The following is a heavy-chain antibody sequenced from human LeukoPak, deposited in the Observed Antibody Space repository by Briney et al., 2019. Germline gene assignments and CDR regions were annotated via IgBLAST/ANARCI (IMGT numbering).Heavy chain of an antibody. J-gene: IGHJ4*02. D-gene: IGHD6-19*01. CDR1: GFTFSSYA. V-gene: IGHV3-30-3*01. Sequence: GGSLRLSCAAAGFTFSSYAMHWVRQAPGKGLEWVAVISYDGSNKCYADSVKGRFTISRDNSKNTLYLQMNSLRAEDTAVYYCAREPPIAVDANDYWGQGTLVTVSS. CDR3: AREPPIAVDANDY. CDR2: ISYDGSNK.